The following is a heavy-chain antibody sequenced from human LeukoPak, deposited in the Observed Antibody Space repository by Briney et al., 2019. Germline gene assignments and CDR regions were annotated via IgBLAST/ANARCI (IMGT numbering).Heavy chain of an antibody. J-gene: IGHJ4*02. CDR3: ARHGYCGGDCYLFDY. CDR2: IYTSGST. D-gene: IGHD2-21*01. CDR1: GGSISSGSYY. Sequence: SETLSLTCTVSGGSISSGSYYWSWIRQPAGKGLEWIGRIYTSGSTNYNPSLKSRVTISIDTSKNQFSLKLTSVTAADTAVYYCARHGYCGGDCYLFDYWGQGTLVTVSS. V-gene: IGHV4-61*02.